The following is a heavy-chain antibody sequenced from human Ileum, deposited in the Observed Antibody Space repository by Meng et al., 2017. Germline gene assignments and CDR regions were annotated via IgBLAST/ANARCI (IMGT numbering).Heavy chain of an antibody. CDR2: ISGHNGNT. CDR1: GYTLITNG. V-gene: IGHV1-18*01. J-gene: IGHJ4*02. Sequence: ASVKVSCKTSGYTLITNGISWVRQALGQGFEWMGWISGHNGNTNYAQNFQGRVTMTTDTSTSTAFMELRSLKSDDTAVYYCARVSCTSSTCYSLFYTWGQGTLVTVSS. D-gene: IGHD2-15*01. CDR3: ARVSCTSSTCYSLFYT.